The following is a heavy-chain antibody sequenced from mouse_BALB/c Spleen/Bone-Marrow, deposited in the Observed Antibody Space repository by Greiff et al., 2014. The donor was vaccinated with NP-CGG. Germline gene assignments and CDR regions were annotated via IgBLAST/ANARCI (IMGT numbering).Heavy chain of an antibody. CDR2: IHPNSGNS. CDR3: ARHDRYAYYFDY. D-gene: IGHD2-14*01. V-gene: IGHV1S130*01. Sequence: QVQLQQSGSVLVRPGASVKLSCKASGYTFTNSWMHWAKQRPGQGLEWIGEIHPNSGNSNYNEKFKGKATLTVDTSSNTAYVDLSNLTFEDSAVYYCARHDRYAYYFDYWGQGTTLTVSS. CDR1: GYTFTNSW. J-gene: IGHJ2*01.